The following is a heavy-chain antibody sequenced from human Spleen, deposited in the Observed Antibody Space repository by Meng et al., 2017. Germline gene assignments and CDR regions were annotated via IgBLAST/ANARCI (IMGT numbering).Heavy chain of an antibody. D-gene: IGHD4-11*01. J-gene: IGHJ6*02. CDR2: IRSKAYGGTT. CDR3: TRALTTNYYYSSGMDV. V-gene: IGHV3-49*04. Sequence: GGSLRLSCTASGFTFGDYVMSWVRQAPGKGLEWVGFIRSKAYGGTTEYAASVKGRFTISRDDSKSIAYLQMNSLKTEDTAVYYCTRALTTNYYYSSGMDVWGHGTTVTVSS. CDR1: GFTFGDYV.